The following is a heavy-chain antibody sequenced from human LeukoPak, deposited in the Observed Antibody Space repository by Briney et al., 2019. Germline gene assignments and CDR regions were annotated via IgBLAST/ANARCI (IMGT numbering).Heavy chain of an antibody. J-gene: IGHJ4*02. V-gene: IGHV4-39*01. CDR2: IYYSGST. Sequence: PSETLSLTCTVSGGSISSSSYYWGWMRQPPGKGLEWIGSIYYSGSTYYNPSLKSRVTISVDTSKNQFSLKLSSVTAADTAVYYCARQTYGNYFDYWGQGTLVTVSS. D-gene: IGHD4-17*01. CDR3: ARQTYGNYFDY. CDR1: GGSISSSSYY.